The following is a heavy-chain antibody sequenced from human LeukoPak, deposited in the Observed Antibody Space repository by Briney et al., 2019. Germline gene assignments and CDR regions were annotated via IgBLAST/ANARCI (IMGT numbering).Heavy chain of an antibody. Sequence: PGGSLRLSCAASGFTFSSYSMNWVRQAPGKGLEWVSSISSSSSYIYYADSVKGRFTISRDNAKNSLYLQMNSLRAEVTAVYYCARDQGIAAAGLFDAFDIWGQGTMVTVSS. CDR1: GFTFSSYS. J-gene: IGHJ3*02. CDR3: ARDQGIAAAGLFDAFDI. D-gene: IGHD6-13*01. V-gene: IGHV3-21*01. CDR2: ISSSSSYI.